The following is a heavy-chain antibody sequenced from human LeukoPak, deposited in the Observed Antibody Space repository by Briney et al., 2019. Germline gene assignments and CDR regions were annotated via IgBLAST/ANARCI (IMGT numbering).Heavy chain of an antibody. Sequence: PSETLSLTCTVSGGSISSYYWSWIRQPPGKGLEWIGYIYYSGSTNYNPSLKSRVTISVDTSKNQFSLKLSSVTAADTAVYYCARDMGYSSRWFDPWGQGTLVTVSS. J-gene: IGHJ5*02. D-gene: IGHD6-19*01. CDR1: GGSISSYY. V-gene: IGHV4-59*01. CDR2: IYYSGST. CDR3: ARDMGYSSRWFDP.